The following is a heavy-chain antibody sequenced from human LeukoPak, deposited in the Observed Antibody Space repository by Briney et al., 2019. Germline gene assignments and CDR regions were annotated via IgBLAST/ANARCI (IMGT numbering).Heavy chain of an antibody. Sequence: KASETLSLTCAVYGGSFSGYYWSWIRQPPGKGLEWIGEINHSGSXNYXXXLKSRVTISVDTSKNQFSLKLSSVTAADTAVYYCARLLRGGRDTPMVTMIVVRAKSGAFDIWGQGTMVTVSS. V-gene: IGHV4-34*01. J-gene: IGHJ3*02. CDR3: ARLLRGGRDTPMVTMIVVRAKSGAFDI. CDR2: INHSGSX. CDR1: GGSFSGYY. D-gene: IGHD3-22*01.